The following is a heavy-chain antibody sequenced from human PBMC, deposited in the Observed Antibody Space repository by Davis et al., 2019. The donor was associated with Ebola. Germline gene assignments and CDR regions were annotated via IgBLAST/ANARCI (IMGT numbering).Heavy chain of an antibody. CDR3: AREAAHCGGDCHDH. V-gene: IGHV3-48*03. CDR1: GFTFSTYE. J-gene: IGHJ4*02. CDR2: IDSAGNVI. D-gene: IGHD2-21*01. Sequence: GESLKISCAASGFTFSTYEMNWVRQAPGKGLEWVSYIDSAGNVIYYADSVRGRFTISRDNAKNSLHLQMDSLRAEDTAVYYCAREAAHCGGDCHDHWGQGTLVIVSS.